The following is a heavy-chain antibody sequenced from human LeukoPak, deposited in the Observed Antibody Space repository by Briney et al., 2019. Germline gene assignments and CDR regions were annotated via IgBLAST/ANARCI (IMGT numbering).Heavy chain of an antibody. CDR3: ARSEIDYGDLRAYY. D-gene: IGHD4-17*01. V-gene: IGHV3-33*01. J-gene: IGHJ4*02. CDR1: GFTFSSYG. Sequence: GGSLRLSCAASGFTFSSYGMHWVRQAPGKGLEWVAVIWYDGSNKYYADSVKGRFTISRDNSKNTLYLQMNSLRAEDTAVYYCARSEIDYGDLRAYYCGQGTLVTVSS. CDR2: IWYDGSNK.